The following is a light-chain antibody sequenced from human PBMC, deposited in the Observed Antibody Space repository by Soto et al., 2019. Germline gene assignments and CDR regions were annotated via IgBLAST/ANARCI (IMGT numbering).Light chain of an antibody. V-gene: IGKV3-20*01. Sequence: EIVLTQSPGTLSLSQGERATLSCRASQSVDSTYLAWYQQKPDQSPRLLIYATSTRAAGIPDRFSGSGSGTDFTLTINRVEPEDFAVYFCQQYAGSPRTFGQGTKVDIK. CDR2: ATS. CDR1: QSVDSTY. J-gene: IGKJ1*01. CDR3: QQYAGSPRT.